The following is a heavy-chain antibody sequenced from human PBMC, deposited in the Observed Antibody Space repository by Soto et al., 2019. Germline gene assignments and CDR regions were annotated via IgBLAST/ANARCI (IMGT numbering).Heavy chain of an antibody. Sequence: EVQLVESGGGLIQPGGSLRLSCAASGFSVSTNYMTWVRQAPEKGLEWVSVIYKGGKIYYADSVKGRFTISRDNSKNTFYLQMNNLRAEDTATYYCARAMGVSDYYSYGIDVWGQGTTVTVS. J-gene: IGHJ6*02. CDR3: ARAMGVSDYYSYGIDV. D-gene: IGHD3-16*01. CDR1: GFSVSTNY. V-gene: IGHV3-53*01. CDR2: IYKGGKI.